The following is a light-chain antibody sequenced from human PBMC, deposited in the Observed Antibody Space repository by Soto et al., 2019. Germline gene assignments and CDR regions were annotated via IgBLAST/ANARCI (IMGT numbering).Light chain of an antibody. CDR1: QSVSSN. CDR2: GAS. V-gene: IGKV3-15*01. Sequence: EIVMAQSPATLSVSPGERATLSCRASQSVSSNLAWYQQRPGQAPRLLIYGASTGATGVPARFSGSGSGTEFTLTISRLQSEDFAVYYCHQYDSWPLTFGGGTTVEIK. J-gene: IGKJ4*01. CDR3: HQYDSWPLT.